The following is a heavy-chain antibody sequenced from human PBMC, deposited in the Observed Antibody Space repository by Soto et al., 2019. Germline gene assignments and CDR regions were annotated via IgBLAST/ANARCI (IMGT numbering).Heavy chain of an antibody. D-gene: IGHD1-26*01. Sequence: HVQLQESGPGLVKPSDTLSLTCAVSGYSISSSNWWGWIRQPPGKGLEWIGYIYYSGTTYYNPSLKSRVIMSVDTSKNQFSLKLTSVTAVDTAVYYCARREIQGPIDYWGQGTLVTVSS. CDR2: IYYSGTT. CDR1: GYSISSSNW. CDR3: ARREIQGPIDY. J-gene: IGHJ4*02. V-gene: IGHV4-28*01.